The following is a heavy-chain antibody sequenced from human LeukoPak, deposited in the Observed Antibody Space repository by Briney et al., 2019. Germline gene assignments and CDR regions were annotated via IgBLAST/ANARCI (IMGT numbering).Heavy chain of an antibody. CDR1: GFTFSNFW. CDR2: IKPDGSDK. V-gene: IGHV3-7*03. J-gene: IGHJ4*02. CDR3: ARGLFAGGWYPDYFDY. Sequence: GGSLRLSCTASGFTFSNFWMSWVRQAPGKGREWVANIKPDGSDKYYVDSMEGRFTISRDNAKNSLYLQMNSLRAEDTAVYYCARGLFAGGWYPDYFDYWGQGTLVTVSS. D-gene: IGHD6-19*01.